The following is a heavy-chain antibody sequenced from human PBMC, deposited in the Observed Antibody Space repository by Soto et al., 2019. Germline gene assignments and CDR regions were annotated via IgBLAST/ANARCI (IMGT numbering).Heavy chain of an antibody. J-gene: IGHJ4*02. CDR3: ARVSYSSSWYDY. CDR1: GFTFSNYD. D-gene: IGHD6-13*01. CDR2: IGTSGGT. V-gene: IGHV3-13*04. Sequence: GSLRLSCAASGFTFSNYDMHCVRQAPGKGLEWVSAIGTSGGTYYPDSVTGRFTISRENAKNSMYLQMDSLRAGDTAVYYCARVSYSSSWYDYWGQGTLVTVSS.